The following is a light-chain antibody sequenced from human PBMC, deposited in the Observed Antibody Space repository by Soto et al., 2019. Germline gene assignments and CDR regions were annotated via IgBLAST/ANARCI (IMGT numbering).Light chain of an antibody. Sequence: EKVMTQSPAALSVSPGERATLSCRASQSVNSNLAWYQRKPGQAPRLLLYGASTRATGIPARFSGSASGTEFTLTISGLQSEDSAVYYCQQYNDWPLTFGGGNKV. CDR1: QSVNSN. CDR2: GAS. CDR3: QQYNDWPLT. J-gene: IGKJ4*01. V-gene: IGKV3-15*01.